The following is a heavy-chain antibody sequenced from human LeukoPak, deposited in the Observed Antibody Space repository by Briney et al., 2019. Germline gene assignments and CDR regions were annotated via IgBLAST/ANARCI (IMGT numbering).Heavy chain of an antibody. D-gene: IGHD4/OR15-4a*01. V-gene: IGHV3-66*01. Sequence: GGSLRLSCAASGFTVSNNYMNWVRQAPGKGLEWVSLIYSDGDPHYADSVKGRFTISRDSSKSTLYLQMNSLRAEDTAVYYCARGPPAVRTNTYAWGQGTLVTVSS. CDR3: ARGPPAVRTNTYA. CDR2: IYSDGDP. J-gene: IGHJ5*02. CDR1: GFTVSNNY.